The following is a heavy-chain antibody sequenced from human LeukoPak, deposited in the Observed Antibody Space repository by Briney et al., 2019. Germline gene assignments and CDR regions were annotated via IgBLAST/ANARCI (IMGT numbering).Heavy chain of an antibody. J-gene: IGHJ3*01. Sequence: ASVNVSCTVSGDSLSELSMHWVRQAPGKGLEWMGGFVPRDGEIVYAQKFQGRVTMTEDKFTDTAYINVGRLRSEDTAIYYCATDGVRRRRRSHTIDVWGQGIMITVSS. CDR3: ATDGVRRRRRSHTIDV. D-gene: IGHD3-10*01. V-gene: IGHV1-24*01. CDR2: FVPRDGEI. CDR1: GDSLSELS.